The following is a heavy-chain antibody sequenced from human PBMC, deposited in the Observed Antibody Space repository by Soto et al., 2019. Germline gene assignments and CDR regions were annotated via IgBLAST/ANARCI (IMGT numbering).Heavy chain of an antibody. CDR2: TSYDGSNK. D-gene: IGHD2-2*01. CDR3: AREVVVSRGASYFDY. Sequence: PGGSLRLSCAASGFPFSSYAMHWVRQAPGKGLEWVAVTSYDGSNKYYADSVKGRFTISRDSSKNTLYLQMNSLRAEDTAIYYCAREVVVSRGASYFDYWGQGTLVTVSS. V-gene: IGHV3-30*04. CDR1: GFPFSSYA. J-gene: IGHJ4*02.